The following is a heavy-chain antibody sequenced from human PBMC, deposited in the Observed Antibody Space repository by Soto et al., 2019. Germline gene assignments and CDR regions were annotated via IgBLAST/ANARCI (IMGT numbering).Heavy chain of an antibody. D-gene: IGHD3-3*01. CDR2: ISSSSSYI. Sequence: EVQLVESGGGLVKPGGSLRLSCAASGFTFSSYSINWVRQAPGKGLEWVSSISSSSSYIYYADSVKGRFTISRDNAKNSLYLQMNSLRAEDTAVYYCARDAHITIFGVVTGDAFDIWGQGTMVTVSS. V-gene: IGHV3-21*01. CDR1: GFTFSSYS. J-gene: IGHJ3*02. CDR3: ARDAHITIFGVVTGDAFDI.